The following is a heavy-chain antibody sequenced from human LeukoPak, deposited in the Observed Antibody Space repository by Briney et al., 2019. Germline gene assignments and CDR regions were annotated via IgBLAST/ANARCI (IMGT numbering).Heavy chain of an antibody. Sequence: PGGSLRLSCAASGFTFSAHYMDWVRQAPGKGLEWVSSISSRSSYIYYADSLKGRFTISRDNAKNSLHLQMKGLRVEDTAVYYCARGAFDYPGRDYFDYWGQGTQVTVSS. V-gene: IGHV3-21*04. CDR1: GFTFSAHY. D-gene: IGHD3-9*01. CDR2: ISSRSSYI. CDR3: ARGAFDYPGRDYFDY. J-gene: IGHJ4*02.